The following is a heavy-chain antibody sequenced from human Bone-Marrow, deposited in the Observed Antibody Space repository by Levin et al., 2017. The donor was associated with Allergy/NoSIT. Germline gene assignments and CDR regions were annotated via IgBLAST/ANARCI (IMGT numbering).Heavy chain of an antibody. CDR2: ISSSGSTI. Sequence: GGSLRLSCAASGFTFSDYYMSWIRQAPGKGLEWVSYISSSGSTIYYADSVKGRFTISRDNAKNSLYLQMNSLRAEDTAVYYCARDLPTYSSSHWDYYYGMDVWGQGTTVTVSS. CDR1: GFTFSDYY. D-gene: IGHD6-6*01. CDR3: ARDLPTYSSSHWDYYYGMDV. J-gene: IGHJ6*02. V-gene: IGHV3-11*01.